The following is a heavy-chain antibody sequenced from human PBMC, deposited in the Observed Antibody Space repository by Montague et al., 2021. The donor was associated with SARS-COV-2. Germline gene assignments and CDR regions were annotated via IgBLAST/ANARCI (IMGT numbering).Heavy chain of an antibody. Sequence: SLRLSCAASGFTYRGSGMSWVRQAPGKGLEWVANINADGNEQNYVDSVKGRFTISRGKAQNSLYLRLRSLRVEDTDVYYCAKSRGIRYDSSGYYYPHDYWGQGTLVTVSS. V-gene: IGHV3-7*03. CDR2: INADGNEQ. J-gene: IGHJ4*01. CDR3: AKSRGIRYDSSGYYYPHDY. D-gene: IGHD3-22*01. CDR1: GFTYRGSG.